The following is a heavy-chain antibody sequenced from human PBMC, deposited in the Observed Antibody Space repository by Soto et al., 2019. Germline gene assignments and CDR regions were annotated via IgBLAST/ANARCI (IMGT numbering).Heavy chain of an antibody. D-gene: IGHD2-2*01. Sequence: QVQLVQSGAEVKKPGSSVKVSCKASGGTFSSYAISWVRQAPGQGLEWMGGIIPIFGTANYAQKFQGRVTITADESTSTAYMELSSLRSEDTAVYYCASTDIVVVPAAYYYYGMDVWGQGTTVTVSS. CDR1: GGTFSSYA. CDR3: ASTDIVVVPAAYYYYGMDV. J-gene: IGHJ6*02. CDR2: IIPIFGTA. V-gene: IGHV1-69*01.